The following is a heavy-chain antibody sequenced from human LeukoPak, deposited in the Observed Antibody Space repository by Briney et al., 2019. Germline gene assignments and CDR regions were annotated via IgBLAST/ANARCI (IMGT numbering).Heavy chain of an antibody. V-gene: IGHV1-46*01. CDR1: GYTFTSYY. J-gene: IGHJ5*02. CDR3: ARANYGSGSHDP. Sequence: ASVKVSCKASGYTFTSYYMHWVRQAPGQGLEWMGIINPSGGSTSYAQKFQGRVTMTRDTSTSTVYMELSSLSSEDTAVHYCARANYGSGSHDPWGQGTLVTVSS. D-gene: IGHD3-10*01. CDR2: INPSGGST.